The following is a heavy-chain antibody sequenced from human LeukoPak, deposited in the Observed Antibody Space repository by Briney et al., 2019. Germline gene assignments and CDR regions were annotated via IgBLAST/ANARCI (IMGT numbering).Heavy chain of an antibody. CDR2: ISSSGSTI. CDR3: ARDNYDSSSPYYFDY. D-gene: IGHD3-22*01. Sequence: NPGGSLRLSCAASGFTFSSYWMSWVRQAPGKGLEWVSYISSSGSTIYYADSVKGRFTISRDNAKNSLYLQMNSLRAEDTAVYYCARDNYDSSSPYYFDYWGQGTLVTVSS. J-gene: IGHJ4*02. CDR1: GFTFSSYW. V-gene: IGHV3-48*04.